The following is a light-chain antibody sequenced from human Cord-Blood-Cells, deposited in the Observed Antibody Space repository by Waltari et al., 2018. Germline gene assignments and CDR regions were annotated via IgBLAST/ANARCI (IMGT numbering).Light chain of an antibody. CDR3: AAWDDSSWV. Sequence: QSVLSQPPSASGTPGQRVTISCSGSSPNIGSNYVYWYQQLPGTAPKLLIYRNNQRPSGVPDRFSGSKSGTSASLAISGLRSEDEADYYCAAWDDSSWVFGGGTKLTVL. CDR2: RNN. V-gene: IGLV1-47*01. CDR1: SPNIGSNY. J-gene: IGLJ3*02.